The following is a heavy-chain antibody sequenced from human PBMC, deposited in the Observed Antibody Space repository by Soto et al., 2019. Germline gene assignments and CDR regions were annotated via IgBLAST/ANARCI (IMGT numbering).Heavy chain of an antibody. V-gene: IGHV1-46*01. CDR3: ARGPNPRFLEWLSHFDY. Sequence: ASVTVSCQASGYTFTCYYMHWVRQAPGQGLEWMGIINPSGGSTSYAQKFQGRVTMTKDTSTSTVYMELSSLRSEDTAVYYCARGPNPRFLEWLSHFDYWGQGTLVTVSS. CDR1: GYTFTCYY. CDR2: INPSGGST. D-gene: IGHD3-3*01. J-gene: IGHJ4*02.